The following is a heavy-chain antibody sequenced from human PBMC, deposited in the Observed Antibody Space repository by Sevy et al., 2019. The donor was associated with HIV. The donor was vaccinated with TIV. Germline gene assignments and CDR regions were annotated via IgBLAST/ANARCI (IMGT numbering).Heavy chain of an antibody. CDR2: IYPGDSDT. CDR3: ARLGNNEEGVFDI. D-gene: IGHD2-8*01. Sequence: GESLKISCKASGYSFTTYWIGWVRQMPGKGLHWMGSIYPGDSDTIYSPSFQGQVSISADKSVTTAYLQWNSLQASDTAIYYCARLGNNEEGVFDIWGQGTMVTVSS. V-gene: IGHV5-51*01. CDR1: GYSFTTYW. J-gene: IGHJ3*02.